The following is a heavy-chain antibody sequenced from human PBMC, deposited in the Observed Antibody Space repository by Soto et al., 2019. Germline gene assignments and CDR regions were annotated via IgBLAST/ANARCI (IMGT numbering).Heavy chain of an antibody. Sequence: SETLSLTCTVSGGSISSGDYYWSWIRQPPGKGLEWIGYIYYSGSTYYNPSLKSRVTISVDTSKNQFSLKLSSVTAADTAVYYCASLQHYYYDSSGYYYVFDYWGQGTLVTV. D-gene: IGHD3-22*01. CDR2: IYYSGST. J-gene: IGHJ4*02. CDR3: ASLQHYYYDSSGYYYVFDY. V-gene: IGHV4-30-4*01. CDR1: GGSISSGDYY.